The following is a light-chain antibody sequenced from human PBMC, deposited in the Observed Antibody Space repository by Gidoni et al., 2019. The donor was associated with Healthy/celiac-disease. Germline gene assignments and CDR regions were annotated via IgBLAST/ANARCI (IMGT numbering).Light chain of an antibody. CDR1: QSVLYSSNNKNY. Sequence: DIVMTQSPDSLAVSLGERATINCKSSQSVLYSSNNKNYLAWYQQKPGQPPKLLIYWASTRESGVPDRVSGSGSGTDVTLTISSLQAEDVAVYYCQQYYSTRLTFGGGTKVEIK. CDR3: QQYYSTRLT. V-gene: IGKV4-1*01. J-gene: IGKJ4*01. CDR2: WAS.